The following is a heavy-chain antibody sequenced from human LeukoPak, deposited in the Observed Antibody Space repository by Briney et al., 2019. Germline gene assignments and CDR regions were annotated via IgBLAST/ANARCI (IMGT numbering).Heavy chain of an antibody. CDR3: ARGRYCSSTSCYVPNYYYYGMDV. CDR2: INHSGST. CDR1: GVSFSGYY. Sequence: SETLSLTCAVYGVSFSGYYWSWIRQPPGKGLEWIGEINHSGSTNYNPSLKSRVTISVDTSKNQFSLKLSSVTAADTAVYYCARGRYCSSTSCYVPNYYYYGMDVWGQGTTVTVSS. J-gene: IGHJ6*02. V-gene: IGHV4-34*01. D-gene: IGHD2-2*01.